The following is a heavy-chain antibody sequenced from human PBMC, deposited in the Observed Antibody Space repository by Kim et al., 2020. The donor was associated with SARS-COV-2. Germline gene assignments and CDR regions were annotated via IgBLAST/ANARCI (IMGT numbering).Heavy chain of an antibody. Sequence: GGSLRLSCAASGFTFSSYAMSWVRQAPGKGLEWVSAISGSGGSTYYADSVKGRFPISRDNSKNTLYLQMNSLRAEDTAVYYCAKSLILSVRGVNWFDPWGQGTLVTVSS. CDR1: GFTFSSYA. V-gene: IGHV3-23*01. J-gene: IGHJ5*01. D-gene: IGHD3-10*01. CDR2: ISGSGGST. CDR3: AKSLILSVRGVNWFDP.